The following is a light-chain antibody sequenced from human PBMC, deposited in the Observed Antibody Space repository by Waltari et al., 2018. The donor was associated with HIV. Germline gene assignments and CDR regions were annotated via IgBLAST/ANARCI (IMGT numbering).Light chain of an antibody. J-gene: IGLJ3*02. CDR3: CSYAGTYTYVL. V-gene: IGLV2-11*02. CDR1: SRAAGGYDP. CDR2: EVI. Sequence: QSALTQPRSVSGSRGQSVTISCTGTSRAAGGYDPSPWYLQHPGKVPKLIIYEVIKRPSGVPDRFSGSKSGNTASLTISGLQTEDEADYFCCSYAGTYTYVLFGGGTKLTVL.